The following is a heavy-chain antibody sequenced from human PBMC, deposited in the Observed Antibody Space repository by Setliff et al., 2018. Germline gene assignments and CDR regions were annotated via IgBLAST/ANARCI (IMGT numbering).Heavy chain of an antibody. CDR2: ISYGSSYI. J-gene: IGHJ6*02. Sequence: GGSLRLSCAASGFTLSDHYIDWIRQAPGKGLDWVASISYGSSYIYYADSVKGQFSISRDNAKNSLYLQMNSLKAADTAMYYCASPDGRTRYCSGGSCSYSMDVWGQGTTVTVSS. D-gene: IGHD2-15*01. CDR1: GFTLSDHY. V-gene: IGHV3-21*01. CDR3: ASPDGRTRYCSGGSCSYSMDV.